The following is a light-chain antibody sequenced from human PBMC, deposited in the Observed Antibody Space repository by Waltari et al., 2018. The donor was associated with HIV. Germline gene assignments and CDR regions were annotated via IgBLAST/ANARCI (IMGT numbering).Light chain of an antibody. CDR1: NIGTKS. CDR3: HVWDTISDHVV. V-gene: IGLV3-21*04. J-gene: IGLJ2*01. Sequence: SYVLTQPPSVSVAPRKTAKITCVGNNIGTKSVHWYQQKPDQAPVLVIYYNADRPSGIPERFSGSNSGNTATLTINRVEAGDEADYYCHVWDTISDHVVFGGGSKLTVL. CDR2: YNA.